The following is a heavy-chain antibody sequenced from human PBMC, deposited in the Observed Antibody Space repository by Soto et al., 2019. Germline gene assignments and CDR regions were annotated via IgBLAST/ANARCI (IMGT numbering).Heavy chain of an antibody. J-gene: IGHJ6*03. CDR3: ARDSLDPSRMVRGAYYYYYMDV. CDR2: IYYSGST. V-gene: IGHV4-59*01. CDR1: GGSISSYY. D-gene: IGHD3-10*01. Sequence: SETLSLTCTVSGGSISSYYWSWIRQPPGKGLEWIGYIYYSGSTNYNPSLKSRVTISVDTSKNQFSLKLSSVTAADTAVYYCARDSLDPSRMVRGAYYYYYMDVWGKGTTVTVSS.